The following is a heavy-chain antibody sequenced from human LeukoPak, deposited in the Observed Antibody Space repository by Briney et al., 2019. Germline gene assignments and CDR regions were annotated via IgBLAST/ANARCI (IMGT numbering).Heavy chain of an antibody. CDR3: ANGGPLATVTAPSPYYYYYMDV. Sequence: QTGGSLRLSCAASGFTFSSYAMSWVRQAPGKGLEWVSAISGSGGSTYYADSVKGRFTISRDNSKNTLYLQMNSLRAEDTAVYYCANGGPLATVTAPSPYYYYYMDVWGKGTTVTVSS. CDR2: ISGSGGST. V-gene: IGHV3-23*01. J-gene: IGHJ6*03. CDR1: GFTFSSYA. D-gene: IGHD4-11*01.